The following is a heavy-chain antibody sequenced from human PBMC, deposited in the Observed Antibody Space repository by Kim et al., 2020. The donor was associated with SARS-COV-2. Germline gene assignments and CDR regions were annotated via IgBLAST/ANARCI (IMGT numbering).Heavy chain of an antibody. Sequence: SETLSLTCAVYGGSFSGYYWSWIRQPPGKGLEWIGEINHSGSTNYNPSLKSRVTISVDTSKNQFSLKLSSVTAADTAVYYCARSSRTPYGYNGGDAFDIWGQGTMVTVSS. V-gene: IGHV4-34*01. CDR2: INHSGST. J-gene: IGHJ3*02. CDR1: GGSFSGYY. CDR3: ARSSRTPYGYNGGDAFDI. D-gene: IGHD5-12*01.